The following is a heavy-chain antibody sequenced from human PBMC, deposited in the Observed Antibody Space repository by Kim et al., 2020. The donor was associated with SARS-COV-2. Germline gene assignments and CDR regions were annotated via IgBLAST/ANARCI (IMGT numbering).Heavy chain of an antibody. CDR1: GFTFSNYA. CDR3: AKDRPATAIDYFDY. D-gene: IGHD2-21*02. CDR2: ISGSGDST. Sequence: GGSLRLSCAASGFTFSNYAMSWVRQAPGKGLEWVSAISGSGDSTYYADSVKGRFTISRDNSQNTLYLQMNSLRDEDTAVYYCAKDRPATAIDYFDYWVQGTLGTVSS. V-gene: IGHV3-23*01. J-gene: IGHJ4*02.